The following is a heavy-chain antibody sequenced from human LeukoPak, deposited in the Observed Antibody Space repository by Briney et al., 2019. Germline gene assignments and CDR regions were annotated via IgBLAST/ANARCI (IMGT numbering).Heavy chain of an antibody. CDR3: TRDWYYYDSSGSHDYFDY. Sequence: GGSLRLSCTASGSTFGDYAMSWFRQAPGKGLGWEGFIRSKAYGGTTEYAASVKGRFTISRDDSKSIAYLQMNSLKTEDTAVYYCTRDWYYYDSSGSHDYFDYWGQGTLVTVSS. V-gene: IGHV3-49*03. CDR1: GSTFGDYA. J-gene: IGHJ4*02. CDR2: IRSKAYGGTT. D-gene: IGHD3-22*01.